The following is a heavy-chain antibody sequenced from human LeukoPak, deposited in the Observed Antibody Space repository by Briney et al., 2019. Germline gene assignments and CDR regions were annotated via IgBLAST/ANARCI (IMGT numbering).Heavy chain of an antibody. V-gene: IGHV3-23*01. CDR1: GFTFSSYA. Sequence: GGSLRLSCAASGFTFSSYAMSWVRQAPGKGLEWVSAISGSGGSTYYADSVKGRFTISRDNSKNTLYLQMNSLRAEDTAVYYCANSPVYYYGMDVWGQGTTVTVSS. CDR2: ISGSGGST. CDR3: ANSPVYYYGMDV. J-gene: IGHJ6*02.